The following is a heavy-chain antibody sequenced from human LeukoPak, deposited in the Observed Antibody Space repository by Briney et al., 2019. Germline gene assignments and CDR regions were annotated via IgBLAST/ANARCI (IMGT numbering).Heavy chain of an antibody. D-gene: IGHD4-17*01. CDR2: INPNSGGT. Sequence: ASVTVSCKASGYTFTVYYMHWVRQAPGQGLEWMGWINPNSGGTNYAQKFQGRVTMTRDTSISTAYMELSRLRSEDTAVYYCARDSPTVTTLDYWGQGTLVTVSS. J-gene: IGHJ4*02. CDR3: ARDSPTVTTLDY. CDR1: GYTFTVYY. V-gene: IGHV1-2*02.